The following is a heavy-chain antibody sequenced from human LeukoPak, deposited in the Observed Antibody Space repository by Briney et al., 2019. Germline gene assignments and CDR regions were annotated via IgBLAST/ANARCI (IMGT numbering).Heavy chain of an antibody. Sequence: GGSLRLSCAASGFTFSSYAMSWVRQAPGKGLEWVSVFTSSGGSTYYADSVEGLFTFRRDNSKNTMYLQMNSLRAEDTAVYYCAKDAVAPGSGGDYFDYWGQGSLVTVSS. D-gene: IGHD3-10*01. J-gene: IGHJ4*02. V-gene: IGHV3-23*01. CDR2: FTSSGGST. CDR3: AKDAVAPGSGGDYFDY. CDR1: GFTFSSYA.